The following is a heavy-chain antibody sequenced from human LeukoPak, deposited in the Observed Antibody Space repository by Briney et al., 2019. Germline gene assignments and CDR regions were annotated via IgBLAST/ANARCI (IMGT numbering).Heavy chain of an antibody. CDR3: ARAIRGSKIASRYYFYYMDI. CDR1: GGSISSYY. CDR2: IYYSGST. D-gene: IGHD3-10*01. Sequence: PSETLSLTCTVSGGSISSYYWSWIRQPPGKGLEWIGYIYYSGSTNYNPSLKSRVTISVDTSKNQFSLKLSSVTAADTAVYYCARAIRGSKIASRYYFYYMDIWGKGTTVTVSS. V-gene: IGHV4-59*12. J-gene: IGHJ6*03.